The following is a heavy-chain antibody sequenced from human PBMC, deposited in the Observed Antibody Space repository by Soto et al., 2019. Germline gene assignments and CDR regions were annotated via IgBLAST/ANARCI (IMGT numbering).Heavy chain of an antibody. D-gene: IGHD6-19*01. CDR2: ISGSGGST. CDR1: GFTFSSYA. J-gene: IGHJ4*02. V-gene: IGHV3-23*01. Sequence: GGSLRLSCAASGFTFSSYAMSWVRQAPGKGLEWVSTISGSGGSTYYADSVKGRFTISRDNSKNKLYLQMNSLRAEDTAVYYCANGDSSPFTYDYWGQGTLVTVSS. CDR3: ANGDSSPFTYDY.